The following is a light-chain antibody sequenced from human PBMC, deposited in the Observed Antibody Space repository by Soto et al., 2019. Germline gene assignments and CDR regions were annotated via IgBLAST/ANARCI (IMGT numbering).Light chain of an antibody. Sequence: EIMLTQSPGTLSLSPGERATLSCRASQSVSRYLAWYQQKPGQAPRLLIYDASYRATGIPDRFSGSGSGTDFTLTISRLEPEDFAVYYCQQYGSSPITFGQGTRLEIK. CDR2: DAS. CDR3: QQYGSSPIT. V-gene: IGKV3-20*01. J-gene: IGKJ5*01. CDR1: QSVSRY.